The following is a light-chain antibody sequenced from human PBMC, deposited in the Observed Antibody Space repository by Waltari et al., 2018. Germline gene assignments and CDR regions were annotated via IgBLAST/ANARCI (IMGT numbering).Light chain of an antibody. V-gene: IGKV3-20*01. Sequence: IVLTQSPGTLSLSPGEKSTLSCRASQSVSTISLTWYQQQPGQAPRLLTYGTSSRATGIPDRFSGSGSGTDFTLTISMLQPEDFAKYYCQQYDGIVVTFGGGTKVEI. CDR2: GTS. J-gene: IGKJ4*01. CDR3: QQYDGIVVT. CDR1: QSVSTIS.